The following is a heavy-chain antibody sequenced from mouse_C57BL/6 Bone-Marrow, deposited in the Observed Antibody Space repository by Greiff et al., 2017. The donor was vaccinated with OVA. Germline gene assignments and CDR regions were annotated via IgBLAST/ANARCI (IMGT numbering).Heavy chain of an antibody. V-gene: IGHV1-50*01. CDR2: IDPSDSYT. D-gene: IGHD2-4*01. CDR1: GYTFTSYW. CDR3: ASRYDYDGNWYFDV. J-gene: IGHJ1*03. Sequence: QVQLQQPGAELVKPGASVKLSCKASGYTFTSYWMQWVKQRPGQGLEWIGEIDPSDSYTNYNQKFKGKATLTVDTSSSTAYMQLSSLTSEDSAVYYCASRYDYDGNWYFDVWGTGTTVTVSS.